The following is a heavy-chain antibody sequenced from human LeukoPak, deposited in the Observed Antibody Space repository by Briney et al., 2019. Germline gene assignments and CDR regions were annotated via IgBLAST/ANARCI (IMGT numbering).Heavy chain of an antibody. CDR1: GFTLGNYA. Sequence: GGSLSLSCAASGFTLGNYAMSWVRQAPGKGLEWVSSMSSSGGSTYYADSVKGRFTFSRDNPKNTLYLQMNSLRAEDTAVYYCAKSSYYDTSGFYREYYFDYWGQGTLVTVSS. V-gene: IGHV3-23*01. J-gene: IGHJ4*02. D-gene: IGHD3-22*01. CDR3: AKSSYYDTSGFYREYYFDY. CDR2: MSSSGGST.